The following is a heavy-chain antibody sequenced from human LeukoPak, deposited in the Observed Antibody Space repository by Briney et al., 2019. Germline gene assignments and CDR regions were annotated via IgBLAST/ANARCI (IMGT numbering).Heavy chain of an antibody. Sequence: KASETLSLTCTVSGGSISSYYWSWIRQPPGKGLEWIGFIYYSGSIHYNPSLESRVTMSVDTSKNLFSLTLTSVTAVDTAVYYCARTDSSGYYFDYWGQGTLVTVSS. CDR1: GGSISSYY. CDR2: IYYSGSI. V-gene: IGHV4-59*12. CDR3: ARTDSSGYYFDY. D-gene: IGHD3-22*01. J-gene: IGHJ4*02.